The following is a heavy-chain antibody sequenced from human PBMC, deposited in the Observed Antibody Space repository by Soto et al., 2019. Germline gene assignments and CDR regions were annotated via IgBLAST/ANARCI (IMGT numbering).Heavy chain of an antibody. D-gene: IGHD6-13*01. CDR1: GYTFTSYG. V-gene: IGHV1-18*04. CDR3: ARVSSSWYYYYGMDV. CDR2: ISAYNGNT. J-gene: IGHJ6*02. Sequence: ASVKVSCKASGYTFTSYGISWVRQAPGQGLEWMGWISAYNGNTNYAQKLQGRVTMTTDTSTSTAYMELRSLRSDDAAVYYCARVSSSWYYYYGMDVWGQGTTVTVSS.